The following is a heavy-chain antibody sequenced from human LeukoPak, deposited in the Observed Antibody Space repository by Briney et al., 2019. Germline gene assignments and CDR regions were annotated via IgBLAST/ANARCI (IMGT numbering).Heavy chain of an antibody. J-gene: IGHJ4*02. CDR2: IHGNVDRT. Sequence: GGSLRLSCAASGFTFSTYAFSWVRQAPGKGLDWVSGIHGNVDRTFYADSVKGRFTISRDNSKNTLYLQMNSLGGDDTAIYYCARGYRPRSINELEYWGQGTLVTVYS. D-gene: IGHD2-8*01. V-gene: IGHV3-23*01. CDR1: GFTFSTYA. CDR3: ARGYRPRSINELEY.